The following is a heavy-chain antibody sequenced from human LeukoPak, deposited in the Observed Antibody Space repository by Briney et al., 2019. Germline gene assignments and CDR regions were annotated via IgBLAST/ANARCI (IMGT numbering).Heavy chain of an antibody. J-gene: IGHJ5*02. CDR2: IKQDGSEK. D-gene: IGHD2-15*01. Sequence: PGGSLRLSCAASGFTFSSYWMSWVRQAPGKGLEWVANIKQDGSEKYYVDSVKGRFTISRDNAKNSLYLQMNSLKTEDTAVYYCTREGVGWYCSGGSCPKRFDPWGQGTLVTVSS. CDR1: GFTFSSYW. CDR3: TREGVGWYCSGGSCPKRFDP. V-gene: IGHV3-7*03.